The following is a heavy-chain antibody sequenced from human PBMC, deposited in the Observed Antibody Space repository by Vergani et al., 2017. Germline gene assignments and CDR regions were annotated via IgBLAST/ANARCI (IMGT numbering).Heavy chain of an antibody. CDR1: GFTFDDYT. Sequence: EVQLVESGGVVVQPGGSLRLSCAASGFTFDDYTMHWVRQAPGKGLEWVSLISWDGGSTYYADSVKGRFTISRDNSKNSLYLQMNSLRTEDTALYYCAKDMERYCGGDCYGPFDYWGQGTLVTVPS. CDR3: AKDMERYCGGDCYGPFDY. J-gene: IGHJ4*02. D-gene: IGHD2-21*02. V-gene: IGHV3-43*01. CDR2: ISWDGGST.